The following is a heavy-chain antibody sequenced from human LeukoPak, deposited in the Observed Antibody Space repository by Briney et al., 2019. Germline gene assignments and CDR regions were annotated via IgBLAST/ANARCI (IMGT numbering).Heavy chain of an antibody. CDR1: GYTFTSYG. J-gene: IGHJ4*02. V-gene: IGHV1-24*01. Sequence: GASVKVSCKASGYTFTSYGISWVRQAPGKGLEWMGGFDPEDGETIYAQKFQGRVTMTEDTSTDTAYMELSSLRSEDTAVYYCATAGDSSGYYPGDWGQGTLVTVSS. CDR2: FDPEDGET. CDR3: ATAGDSSGYYPGD. D-gene: IGHD3-22*01.